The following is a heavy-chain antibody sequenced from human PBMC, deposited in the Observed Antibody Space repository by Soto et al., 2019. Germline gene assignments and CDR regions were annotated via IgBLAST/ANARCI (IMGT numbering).Heavy chain of an antibody. V-gene: IGHV1-46*01. CDR1: GYIFTSHY. D-gene: IGHD6-6*01. CDR3: ARKYSSSSPSAA. Sequence: ASVKVSCKASGYIFTSHYMHWVRQAPGQGLEWMGVINPTGGSTSYAQKFQGRVTMTRDTSTSTVYMELSSLRSEDTAVYYCARKYSSSSPSAAWGQGXLVTVPS. CDR2: INPTGGST. J-gene: IGHJ5*02.